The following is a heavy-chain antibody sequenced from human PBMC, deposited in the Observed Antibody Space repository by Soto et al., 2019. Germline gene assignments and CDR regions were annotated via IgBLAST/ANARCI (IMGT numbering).Heavy chain of an antibody. J-gene: IGHJ4*02. CDR2: IYPADSHT. Sequence: PGESLKISCKGSGYSFTSYWIGWVRQMPGKGLEWMGVIYPADSHTRYSPSFQGQVTISADRSINTAYLQWSSLRASDTAMYYCARQIYDSDTGPNFQYYFDSWGQGTPVTVSS. D-gene: IGHD3-22*01. V-gene: IGHV5-51*01. CDR1: GYSFTSYW. CDR3: ARQIYDSDTGPNFQYYFDS.